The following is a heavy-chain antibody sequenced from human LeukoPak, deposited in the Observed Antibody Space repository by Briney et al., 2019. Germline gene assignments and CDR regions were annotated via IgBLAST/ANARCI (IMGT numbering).Heavy chain of an antibody. Sequence: GRSLRLSCAASGFTFSSYAMHWVRQAPGKGLEWVAVISYDGSNKYYADSVKGRFTISRDNSKNTLYLQMNSLRDDDTAVYYCARSYGAFDIWGQGTMVTVSS. D-gene: IGHD3-16*01. V-gene: IGHV3-30-3*01. CDR1: GFTFSSYA. CDR3: ARSYGAFDI. CDR2: ISYDGSNK. J-gene: IGHJ3*02.